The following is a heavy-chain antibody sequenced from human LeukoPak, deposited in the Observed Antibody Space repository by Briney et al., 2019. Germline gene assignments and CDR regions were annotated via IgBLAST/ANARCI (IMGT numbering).Heavy chain of an antibody. Sequence: PSETLSLTCSVSGGSIKTCYWTWLRQPPGKGLEWIGYIHYSGSTDSNPSLMGRVTISLDTSKSQFSLELRSVTAADTAVYYCVRDQSEFDSWGQGTVVTVSS. CDR2: IHYSGST. J-gene: IGHJ4*02. V-gene: IGHV4-59*01. CDR1: GGSIKTCY. CDR3: VRDQSEFDS.